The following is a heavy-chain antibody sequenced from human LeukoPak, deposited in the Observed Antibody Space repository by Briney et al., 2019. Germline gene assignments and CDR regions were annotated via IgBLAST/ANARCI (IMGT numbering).Heavy chain of an antibody. CDR1: GGSISSSSYY. CDR2: IYYSGST. CDR3: ARRIRDWFDP. J-gene: IGHJ5*02. V-gene: IGHV4-39*07. Sequence: PSETLSLTCTVSGGSISSSSYYWGWIRQPPGKGLEWIGSIYYSGSTYYNPSLKSRVTISVDTSKNQFSLKLSSVTAADTAVYYCARRIRDWFDPWGQGTLVTVSP. D-gene: IGHD2/OR15-2a*01.